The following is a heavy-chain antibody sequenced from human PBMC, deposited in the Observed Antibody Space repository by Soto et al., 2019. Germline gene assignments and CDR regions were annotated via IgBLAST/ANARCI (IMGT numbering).Heavy chain of an antibody. CDR3: ARDIRYCSGGSCYYSYYYMDV. CDR2: IWYDGSNK. Sequence: GGSLRLSCAASGFTFSSYDMHWVRQAPGKGLEWVAVIWYDGSNKYYADSVKGRFTISRDNSKNTLYLQMNSLRAEDTAVYYCARDIRYCSGGSCYYSYYYMDVWGKGTTVTVSS. J-gene: IGHJ6*03. D-gene: IGHD2-15*01. CDR1: GFTFSSYD. V-gene: IGHV3-33*01.